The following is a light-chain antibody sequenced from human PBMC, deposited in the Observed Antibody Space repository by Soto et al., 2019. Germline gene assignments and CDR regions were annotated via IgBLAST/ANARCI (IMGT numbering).Light chain of an antibody. CDR3: QQRSNWPIT. J-gene: IGKJ5*01. CDR1: QSVRSY. Sequence: EMVLTQSAATLSLPRGERATLFCRASQSVRSYLAWYQQKPGQAPRHLIYDASNRATGIPARFSGSGSGTDFTLTIRSLEPEDFAVYYCQQRSNWPITFGQGTRLDI. CDR2: DAS. V-gene: IGKV3-11*01.